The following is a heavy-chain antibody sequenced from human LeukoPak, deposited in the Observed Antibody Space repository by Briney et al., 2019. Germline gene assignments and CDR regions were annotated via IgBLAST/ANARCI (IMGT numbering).Heavy chain of an antibody. CDR1: GFSVSSYY. Sequence: GGTLRLSCAASGFSVSSYYMSWVRQAPGKGLEWVSVIYSGGSTYYADSVEGRFTVSRDNSKNIVYLQMNSLRAEDTAMYYCARDLHPRLAGFFDYWGQGILVTVSS. V-gene: IGHV3-53*01. CDR2: IYSGGST. CDR3: ARDLHPRLAGFFDY. D-gene: IGHD3-3*02. J-gene: IGHJ4*02.